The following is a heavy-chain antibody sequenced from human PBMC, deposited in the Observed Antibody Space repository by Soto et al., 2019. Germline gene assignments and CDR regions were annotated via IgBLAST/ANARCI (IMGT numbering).Heavy chain of an antibody. Sequence: SETLSLTCTVSGGSISSGGYYWSWIRQHPGKGLEWIGYIYYSGSTYYNPSLKIRVTISVDTSNNQFSLKLSSVTAADTAVYYCARSRMEWLLLPKGKDYGMDVWAQGTTVTVSS. CDR3: ARSRMEWLLLPKGKDYGMDV. V-gene: IGHV4-31*03. J-gene: IGHJ6*02. CDR2: IYYSGST. D-gene: IGHD3-22*01. CDR1: GGSISSGGYY.